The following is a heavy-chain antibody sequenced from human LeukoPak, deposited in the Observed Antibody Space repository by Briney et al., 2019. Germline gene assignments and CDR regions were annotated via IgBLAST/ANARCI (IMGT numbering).Heavy chain of an antibody. J-gene: IGHJ4*02. Sequence: PSQTLSLTCTVSGGSISSGSYYWSWIRQPAGKGLGWIGRIYTSGSTNYNPSLKSRVTISVDTSKNQFSLKLSSVTAADTAVYYCARGGRYYDSSGYYSIDYWGQGTLVTVSS. CDR3: ARGGRYYDSSGYYSIDY. CDR1: GGSISSGSYY. CDR2: IYTSGST. V-gene: IGHV4-61*02. D-gene: IGHD3-22*01.